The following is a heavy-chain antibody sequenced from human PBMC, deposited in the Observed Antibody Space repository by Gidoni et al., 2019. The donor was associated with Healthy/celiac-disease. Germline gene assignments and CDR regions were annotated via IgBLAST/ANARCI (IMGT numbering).Heavy chain of an antibody. CDR3: ARDHEYSYGYGDAFDI. V-gene: IGHV3-30-3*01. J-gene: IGHJ3*02. CDR2: ISYDGSNK. Sequence: QVQLVESGGGVVQPGRSLRLSCAASGFTFSSYAMHWVRQAPGKGLEWVAVISYDGSNKYYADSVKGRFTISRDNSKNTLYLQMNSLRAEDTAVYYCARDHEYSYGYGDAFDIWGQGTMVTVSS. D-gene: IGHD5-18*01. CDR1: GFTFSSYA.